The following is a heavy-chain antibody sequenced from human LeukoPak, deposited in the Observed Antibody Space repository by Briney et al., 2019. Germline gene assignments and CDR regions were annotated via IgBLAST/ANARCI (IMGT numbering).Heavy chain of an antibody. CDR3: ARDRLRGHVFDP. Sequence: SETLSLTCTVSGGSISSSSYYWGWIRQPPGKGLEWIGSIYYSGSTYYNPSLKSRVTISVDTSKNQFSLKLSSVTAADTAVYYCARDRLRGHVFDPWGQGTLVTVSS. CDR2: IYYSGST. J-gene: IGHJ5*02. V-gene: IGHV4-39*07. CDR1: GGSISSSSYY.